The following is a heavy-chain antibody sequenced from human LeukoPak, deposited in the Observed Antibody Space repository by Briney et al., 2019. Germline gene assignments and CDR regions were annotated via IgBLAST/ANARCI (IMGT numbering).Heavy chain of an antibody. CDR3: ARGYSGYGFPPRPDY. J-gene: IGHJ4*02. Sequence: PSQTLSLTCTVSGGSISSGSYYWSWIRQPAGKGLEWIGRIYTSGSTNYNPSLKSRVTISVDTSKNQFSLKLSSVTAADTAVYYCARGYSGYGFPPRPDYWGQGTLVTVSS. CDR1: GGSISSGSYY. D-gene: IGHD5-12*01. CDR2: IYTSGST. V-gene: IGHV4-61*02.